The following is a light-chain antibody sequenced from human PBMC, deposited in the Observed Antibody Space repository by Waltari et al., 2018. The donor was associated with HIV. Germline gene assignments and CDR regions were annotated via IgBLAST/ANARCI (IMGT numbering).Light chain of an antibody. CDR2: GAS. V-gene: IGKV3-15*01. Sequence: VMTQSPATLSVSPGGSATISCRTSDSIGNNLIWYQQRPGQAPRVLIYGASTRAPGIPGRITGNGSGTEFTLTINNLQPEDTAVYYCHQHNYSPRSFGQGTRVDLK. CDR1: DSIGNN. CDR3: HQHNYSPRS. J-gene: IGKJ1*01.